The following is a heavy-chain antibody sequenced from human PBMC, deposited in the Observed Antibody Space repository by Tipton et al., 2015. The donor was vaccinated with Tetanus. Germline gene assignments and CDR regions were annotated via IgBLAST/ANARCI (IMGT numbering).Heavy chain of an antibody. J-gene: IGHJ4*02. Sequence: TLSLTCSVSGGSVNLYFWSWIRQPAGKGLEWIGRVYSSGSASYNPSLKSRGSMSIDTSTNHFSLKLTSVTAADTAVYYCARIVEGLRAQYFDYWGQGSLVTVSS. CDR1: GGSVNLYF. V-gene: IGHV4-4*07. D-gene: IGHD2-21*01. CDR3: ARIVEGLRAQYFDY. CDR2: VYSSGSA.